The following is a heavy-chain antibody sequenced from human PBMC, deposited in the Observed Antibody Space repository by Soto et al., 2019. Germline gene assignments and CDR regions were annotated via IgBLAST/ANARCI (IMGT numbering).Heavy chain of an antibody. CDR2: IKTDGTYA. CDR1: GFTFSTYW. J-gene: IGHJ4*02. CDR3: AAGGSGYYAN. D-gene: IGHD3-22*01. V-gene: IGHV3-74*01. Sequence: EVQLVESGGALVQPGGSLRLSCAASGFTFSTYWMHWVRQAPGKGLLWVSRIKTDGTYATYADSVKGRFTISRDNAKNTMYLQMNSLRVEDAAEYYCAAGGSGYYANWGQGTLVTVSS.